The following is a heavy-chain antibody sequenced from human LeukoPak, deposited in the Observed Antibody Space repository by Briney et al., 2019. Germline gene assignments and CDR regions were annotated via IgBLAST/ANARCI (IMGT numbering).Heavy chain of an antibody. V-gene: IGHV3-74*01. CDR1: GFTFSNYW. CDR2: INSDGSST. D-gene: IGHD5-18*01. CDR3: ATHRGYSYGTAEDFDY. Sequence: GGSLRLSCSASGFTFSNYWMHWVRQVPGKGLVWVSRINSDGSSTTYADSVKGRFTISRDNAKNTMYLQMNSLRVEDTALYYCATHRGYSYGTAEDFDYWGQGTLVTVSS. J-gene: IGHJ4*02.